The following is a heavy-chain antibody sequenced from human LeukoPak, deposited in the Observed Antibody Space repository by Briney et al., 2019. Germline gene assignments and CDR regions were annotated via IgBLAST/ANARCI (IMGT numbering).Heavy chain of an antibody. D-gene: IGHD3-9*01. CDR1: GYTFTGYY. J-gene: IGHJ5*02. Sequence: ASVKVSCKASGYTFTGYYMHWVRQAPGQGLEWMGWINPNSGGTNYAQEFQGRVTMTRDTSISTAYMELSRLRSDDTAVYYCARESPSPPYYDILTGYTRWWFDPWGQGTLVTVSS. CDR2: INPNSGGT. CDR3: ARESPSPPYYDILTGYTRWWFDP. V-gene: IGHV1-2*02.